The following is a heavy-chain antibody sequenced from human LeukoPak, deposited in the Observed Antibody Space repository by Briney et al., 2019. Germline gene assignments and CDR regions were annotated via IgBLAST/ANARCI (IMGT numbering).Heavy chain of an antibody. CDR1: GGSISSSSYY. V-gene: IGHV4-39*07. CDR3: ARDMARIVGAMGGGAFDI. J-gene: IGHJ3*02. D-gene: IGHD1-26*01. CDR2: IYYSGST. Sequence: TASETLSLTCTVSGGSISSSSYYWGWIRQPPGKGLEWIGSIYYSGSTYYNPSLKSQVTISVDTSKNQFSLKLSSVTAADTAVYYCARDMARIVGAMGGGAFDIWGQGTMVTVSS.